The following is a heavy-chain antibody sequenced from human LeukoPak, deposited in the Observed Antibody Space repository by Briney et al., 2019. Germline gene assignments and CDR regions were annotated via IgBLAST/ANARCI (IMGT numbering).Heavy chain of an antibody. V-gene: IGHV4-30-4*08. J-gene: IGHJ5*02. D-gene: IGHD3-22*01. Sequence: SETLSLTCTVSGGSISSGDYYWSWIRQPPGKGLEWIGYIYYSGSTYYNPSLKSRVTISVDTSKNQFSLKLSSVTAADTAVYYCARGAYYYDSSGENWFDPWGQGTLVTVSS. CDR3: ARGAYYYDSSGENWFDP. CDR1: GGSISSGDYY. CDR2: IYYSGST.